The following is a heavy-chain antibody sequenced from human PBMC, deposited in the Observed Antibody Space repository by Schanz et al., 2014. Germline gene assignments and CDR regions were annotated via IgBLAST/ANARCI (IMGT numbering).Heavy chain of an antibody. J-gene: IGHJ6*01. CDR3: ATVRPTGLAAGDV. D-gene: IGHD2-15*01. CDR1: GYMFSAHG. V-gene: IGHV1-18*01. Sequence: TGNVSCKASGYMFSAHGMTWVRQAPGQGLEWMGLFSAYNGNRDYAEKFQGRVTMTTDTSTSTAYMELRGMGSDETAVYDCATVRPTGLAAGDVWGHGTLVAAYS. CDR2: FSAYNGNR.